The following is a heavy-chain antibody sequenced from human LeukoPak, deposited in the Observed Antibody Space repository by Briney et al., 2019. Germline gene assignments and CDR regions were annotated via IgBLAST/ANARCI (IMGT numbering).Heavy chain of an antibody. J-gene: IGHJ4*02. Sequence: GGSLRLSCAASGFTFSSYSMNWVRQAPGKGLEWVSYISSSSSTIYYADSVKGRFTISRDNAKNSLYLQMNSLRAEDTAVYYCASENDFSSGSLDYWGQGTLVTVSS. D-gene: IGHD3-3*01. V-gene: IGHV3-48*04. CDR2: ISSSSSTI. CDR1: GFTFSSYS. CDR3: ASENDFSSGSLDY.